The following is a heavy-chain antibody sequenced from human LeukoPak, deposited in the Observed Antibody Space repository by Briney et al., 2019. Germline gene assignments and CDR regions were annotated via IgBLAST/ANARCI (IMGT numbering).Heavy chain of an antibody. CDR3: AKDYSSGWYGGWFDP. J-gene: IGHJ5*02. V-gene: IGHV3-9*03. D-gene: IGHD6-19*01. CDR2: ISWNSGSI. Sequence: GGSLRLSCAASGFSFDDYAMHWVRQAPGKGLEWVAGISWNSGSIGYADSVKGRFTISRDNAKNSLYLQMNSLRAEDMALYYCAKDYSSGWYGGWFDPWGQGTLVTVSS. CDR1: GFSFDDYA.